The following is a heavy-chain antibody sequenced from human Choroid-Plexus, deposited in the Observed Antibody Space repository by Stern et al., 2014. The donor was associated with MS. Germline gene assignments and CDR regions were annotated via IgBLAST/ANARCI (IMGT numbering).Heavy chain of an antibody. CDR1: GYIFTGYY. CDR3: ARDQRGITIFGVVTDYYYLGMDV. V-gene: IGHV1-2*02. Sequence: QVQLVESGAEVKKPGASVKVSCKTSGYIFTGYYIHWVRQAPGQGLEWMAWIKPNTGGTKYAQKFQGRVTMSRDTSIGTADVELSSLTSDDTAVYYCARDQRGITIFGVVTDYYYLGMDVWGQGTTVTVSS. J-gene: IGHJ6*02. D-gene: IGHD3-3*01. CDR2: IKPNTGGT.